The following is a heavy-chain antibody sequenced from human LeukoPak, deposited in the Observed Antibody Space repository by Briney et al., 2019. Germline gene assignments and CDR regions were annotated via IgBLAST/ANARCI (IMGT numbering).Heavy chain of an antibody. V-gene: IGHV3-23*01. CDR3: AKDGAWLRFDD. CDR2: ISPGGGPT. CDR1: GFPFSSHG. J-gene: IGHJ4*02. D-gene: IGHD5-12*01. Sequence: GGSLRLSCAGSGFPFSSHGMNWVRQAPGRGLEWVSGISPGGGPTYYADSVKGRFTISRDDSKNTLYLQMKNLRAEDTAVYYCAKDGAWLRFDDWGQGILVTVSS.